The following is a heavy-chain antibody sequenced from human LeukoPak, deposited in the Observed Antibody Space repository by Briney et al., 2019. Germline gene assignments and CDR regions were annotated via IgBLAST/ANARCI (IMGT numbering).Heavy chain of an antibody. CDR1: GGSISSGGYY. CDR2: IYYSGST. CDR3: VAHISWPSYFDY. V-gene: IGHV4-31*03. J-gene: IGHJ4*02. Sequence: SETLSLTCTVSGGSISSGGYYWSWIRQHPGKGLEWIGYIYYSGSTYYNPSLKSRVTISVDTSKNQFSLKLSSVTAADTAVYYCVAHISWPSYFDYWGQGTLVTVSS. D-gene: IGHD1-14*01.